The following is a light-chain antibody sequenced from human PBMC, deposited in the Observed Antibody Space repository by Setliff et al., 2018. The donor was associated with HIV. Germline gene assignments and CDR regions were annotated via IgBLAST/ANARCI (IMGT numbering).Light chain of an antibody. V-gene: IGLV1-44*01. CDR3: ATWDDSLNGRV. J-gene: IGLJ1*01. CDR1: SSNIGTNT. Sequence: QSVLTQTPSASGTPGQGVTISCSGGSSNIGTNTVNWYQKLPGTAPKLLMYSDNQRPSGVPDRFSASKSGTSASLAISGLQSEDEADYYCATWDDSLNGRVFGTGTKGTVL. CDR2: SDN.